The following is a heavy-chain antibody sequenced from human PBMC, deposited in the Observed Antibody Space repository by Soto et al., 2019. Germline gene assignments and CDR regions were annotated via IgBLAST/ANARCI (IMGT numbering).Heavy chain of an antibody. D-gene: IGHD3-22*01. Sequence: PGGSLRLSCAASGFTFSRYEMNWVRQAPGKGLEWVSYISSSGSTIYYADSVKGRFTISRDNAKNSLYLQMNSLRAEDTAVYYCARTLKDDMIVVVRPLGYWGQGTLVTVSS. CDR1: GFTFSRYE. CDR3: ARTLKDDMIVVVRPLGY. J-gene: IGHJ4*02. CDR2: ISSSGSTI. V-gene: IGHV3-48*03.